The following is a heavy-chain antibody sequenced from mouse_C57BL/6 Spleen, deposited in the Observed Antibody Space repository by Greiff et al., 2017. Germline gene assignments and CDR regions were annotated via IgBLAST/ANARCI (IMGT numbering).Heavy chain of an antibody. CDR2: IYPGDGDT. D-gene: IGHD2-12*01. CDR3: AREDYSYWYFDV. J-gene: IGHJ1*03. V-gene: IGHV1-82*01. Sequence: QVQLQQSGPELVKPGASVKISCKASGYAFSSSWMNWVKQRPGKGLEWIGRIYPGDGDTNYNGKFKGKATLTADKSSSTAYMQLSSLTSEDSAVYFCAREDYSYWYFDVWGTGTTVTVSS. CDR1: GYAFSSSW.